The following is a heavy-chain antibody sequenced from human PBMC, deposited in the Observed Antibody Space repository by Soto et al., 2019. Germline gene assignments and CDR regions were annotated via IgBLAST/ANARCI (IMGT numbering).Heavy chain of an antibody. D-gene: IGHD1-26*01. CDR2: INPNSGGT. Sequence: GASVKVSCKASGYTFTGYYMHWVRQAPGQGLEWMGWINPNSGGTNYAQKFQGWVTMTRDTSISTAYMELSRLRSDDTAVYYCARDKWGGYPGHFDYWGQETLVTVSS. CDR1: GYTFTGYY. CDR3: ARDKWGGYPGHFDY. V-gene: IGHV1-2*04. J-gene: IGHJ4*02.